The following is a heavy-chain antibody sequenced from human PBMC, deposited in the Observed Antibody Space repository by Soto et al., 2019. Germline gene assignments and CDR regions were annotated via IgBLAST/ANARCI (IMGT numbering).Heavy chain of an antibody. V-gene: IGHV3-21*01. D-gene: IGHD3-9*01. J-gene: IGHJ4*02. CDR3: ARLHLYYDILTGYYEILDY. CDR1: GFTFSNYA. CDR2: ISSSSSYI. Sequence: GGSLRLSCAASGFTFSNYAVTWFRQAPGRGLEWVSSISSSSSYIYYADSVKGRFTISRDNAKNSLYLQMNSLRAEDTAVYYCARLHLYYDILTGYYEILDYWGQGTLVTVSS.